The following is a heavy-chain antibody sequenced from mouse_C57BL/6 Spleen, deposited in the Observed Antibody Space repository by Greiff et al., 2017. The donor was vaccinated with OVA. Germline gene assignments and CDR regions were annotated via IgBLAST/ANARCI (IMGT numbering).Heavy chain of an antibody. CDR1: GYTFTDYY. J-gene: IGHJ3*01. Sequence: VQLVESGAELVRPGASVKLSCKASGYTFTDYYINWVKQRPGQGLEWIARIYPGSGNTYYNEKFKGKATLTAEKSSSTAYMQLSSLTSEDSAVYCCARDPPDYYGSSPFAYWGQGTLVTVSA. V-gene: IGHV1-76*01. CDR2: IYPGSGNT. CDR3: ARDPPDYYGSSPFAY. D-gene: IGHD1-1*01.